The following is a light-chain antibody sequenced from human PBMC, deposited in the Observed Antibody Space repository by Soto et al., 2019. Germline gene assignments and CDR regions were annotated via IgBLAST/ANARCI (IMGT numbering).Light chain of an antibody. CDR3: GTWDSNLSAWV. CDR2: ETN. V-gene: IGLV1-51*02. CDR1: NSNVGRSY. J-gene: IGLJ3*02. Sequence: QSVLTQPPSVSAAPGQKVTISCSGSNSNVGRSYVSWYQQLPGTAPKLLIYETNKRPSGIPDRFSGSKSGTSATLGITGLQTGDEADYYCGTWDSNLSAWVFGGGTKLTVL.